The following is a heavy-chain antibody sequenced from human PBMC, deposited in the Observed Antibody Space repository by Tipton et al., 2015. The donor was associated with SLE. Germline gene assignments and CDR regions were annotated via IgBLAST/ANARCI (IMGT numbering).Heavy chain of an antibody. CDR2: IYFDGNS. CDR3: ARGVAERLGLDF. J-gene: IGHJ4*02. Sequence: TLSLTCTVSGGSIGPYYWHWIRQSPGKALEWIGYIYFDGNSNGRGNYNPSLKSRVTMSVDPSTMQFSLNLNSVTAADTALYFCARGVAERLGLDFWGQGSLVTVSS. V-gene: IGHV4-59*01. D-gene: IGHD6-19*01. CDR1: GGSIGPYY.